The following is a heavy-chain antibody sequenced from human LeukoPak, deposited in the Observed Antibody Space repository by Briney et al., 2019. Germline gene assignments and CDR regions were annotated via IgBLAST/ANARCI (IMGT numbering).Heavy chain of an antibody. CDR2: IYSSGST. CDR1: GGSISSGTYY. CDR3: ARDLLHRGYAFDI. J-gene: IGHJ3*02. V-gene: IGHV4-61*02. Sequence: PLETLSLTCTVSGGSISSGTYYWGWIRQPAGKGLEWIGRIYSSGSTNYNPSLKSRVTMSVDTSKNQFSLNLTSVTAADTAVYYCARDLLHRGYAFDIWGQGTMVTVSS. D-gene: IGHD5-12*01.